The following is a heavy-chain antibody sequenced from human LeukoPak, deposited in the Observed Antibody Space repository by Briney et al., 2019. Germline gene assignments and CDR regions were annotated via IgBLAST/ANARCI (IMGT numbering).Heavy chain of an antibody. CDR1: GGSFSGYY. J-gene: IGHJ4*02. D-gene: IGHD4-17*01. CDR2: INHSGST. V-gene: IGHV4-34*01. Sequence: SETLSLTCAVYGGSFSGYYWSWIRQPPGKGLEWIGEINHSGSTNYNPSLKSRVTISVDRSKNQFSLKLSSVTAADTAVYYCARLLSGDYKNYFDYWGQGTLVTVSS. CDR3: ARLLSGDYKNYFDY.